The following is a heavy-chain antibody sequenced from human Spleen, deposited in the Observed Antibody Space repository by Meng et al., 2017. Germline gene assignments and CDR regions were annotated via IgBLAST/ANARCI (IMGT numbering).Heavy chain of an antibody. V-gene: IGHV3-23*01. J-gene: IGHJ4*02. D-gene: IGHD1-26*01. CDR2: ITGSGGHK. Sequence: GESLKISCAASGFTFSHEKMSWVRQAPGKGLEWVSAITGSGGHKYYADSVTGRFTISRDNSNNTLFLQMNTLRGEDTAVYYCTKDLTGGSPGNWGQGTLVTVSS. CDR1: GFTFSHEK. CDR3: TKDLTGGSPGN.